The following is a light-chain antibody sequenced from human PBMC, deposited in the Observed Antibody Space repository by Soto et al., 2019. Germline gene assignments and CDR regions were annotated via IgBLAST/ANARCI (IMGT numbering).Light chain of an antibody. CDR2: EVN. J-gene: IGLJ2*01. V-gene: IGLV2-8*01. CDR1: SSDVGGYDY. CDR3: SSYAGSNNVV. Sequence: QSALTQPPSTSGSPGQSVTISCTGTSSDVGGYDYVYWYQQHPGKAPKLMIYEVNKRPLGVPDRFSGSKSGNTSSLTVSGLQAEDEADYYCSSYAGSNNVVFVGGSKLTVL.